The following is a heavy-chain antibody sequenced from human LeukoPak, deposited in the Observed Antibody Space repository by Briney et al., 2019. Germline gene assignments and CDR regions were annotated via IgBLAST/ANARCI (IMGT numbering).Heavy chain of an antibody. D-gene: IGHD3-22*01. CDR3: ARIRERGSGYPDY. V-gene: IGHV4-39*01. CDR2: IYYSGST. CDR1: GGSISSSSYY. Sequence: KSSETLSLTCTVSGGSISSSSYYWGWIRQPPGKGLEWIGSIYYSGSTYYNPSLKSRVTISVDTSKNQFSLKLSSVTAADMAVYYCARIRERGSGYPDYWGQGTLVTVSS. J-gene: IGHJ4*02.